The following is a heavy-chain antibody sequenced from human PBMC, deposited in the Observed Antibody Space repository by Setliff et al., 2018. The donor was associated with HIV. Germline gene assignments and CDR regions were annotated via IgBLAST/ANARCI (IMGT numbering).Heavy chain of an antibody. CDR1: GVSITSNSYY. Sequence: SETLSLTCTVSGVSITSNSYYWGWIRQPPGKGLEWIGSLYNNGVTYYNPSLRSRVTIVVDMSKNQFSLKLTSVTAADTAMYYCANAPYPRGAFDVWGQGTVVTVSS. D-gene: IGHD3-10*01. CDR3: ANAPYPRGAFDV. CDR2: LYNNGVT. J-gene: IGHJ3*01. V-gene: IGHV4-39*01.